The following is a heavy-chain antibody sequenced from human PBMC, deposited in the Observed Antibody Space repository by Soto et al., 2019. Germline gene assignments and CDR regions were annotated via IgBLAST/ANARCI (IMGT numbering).Heavy chain of an antibody. CDR1: GFTFSSYW. CDR2: IKQDGSEK. Sequence: GGSLRLSCAASGFTFSSYWMSWVRQAPGKGLEWVANIKQDGSEKYYVDSVKGRFTISRDNAKNSLYLQMNSLRAEDTAVYYCARDFVGHDYIWGSYRPYYFDYWGQGTLVTVSS. D-gene: IGHD3-16*02. J-gene: IGHJ4*02. CDR3: ARDFVGHDYIWGSYRPYYFDY. V-gene: IGHV3-7*01.